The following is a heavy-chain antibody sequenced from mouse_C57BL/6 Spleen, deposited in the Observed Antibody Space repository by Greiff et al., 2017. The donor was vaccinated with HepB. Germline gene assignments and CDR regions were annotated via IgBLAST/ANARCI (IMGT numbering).Heavy chain of an antibody. CDR3: AREDYSFDY. J-gene: IGHJ2*01. Sequence: EVQVVESEGGLVQPGSSMKLSCTASGFTFSDYYMAWVRQVPEKGLEWVANINYDGSSTYYLDSLKSRFIISRDNAKNILYLQMSSLKSEDTATYYCAREDYSFDYWGQGTTLTVSS. CDR2: INYDGSST. D-gene: IGHD2-12*01. CDR1: GFTFSDYY. V-gene: IGHV5-16*01.